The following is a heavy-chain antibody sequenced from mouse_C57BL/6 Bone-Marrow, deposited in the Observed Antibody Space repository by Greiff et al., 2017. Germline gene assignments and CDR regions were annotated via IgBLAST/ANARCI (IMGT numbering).Heavy chain of an antibody. Sequence: EVQLQESGGDLVKPGGSLKLSCAASGFTFSSYGMSWVRQTPDKRLEWVATISSGGSYTYYPDSVKGRFTISRDNAKNTLYLQMSSLKSEDTAMYYCARHNYVFDYWGQGTTLPVSS. CDR3: ARHNYVFDY. D-gene: IGHD2-1*01. CDR2: ISSGGSYT. CDR1: GFTFSSYG. J-gene: IGHJ2*01. V-gene: IGHV5-6*01.